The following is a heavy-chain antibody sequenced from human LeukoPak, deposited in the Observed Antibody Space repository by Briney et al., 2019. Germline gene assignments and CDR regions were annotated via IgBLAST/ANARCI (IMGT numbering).Heavy chain of an antibody. CDR3: ARDYAFDI. Sequence: SETLSLTCTVSGDSISSYYWSWIRQPPGKGLEWIGYIYYIGSTNYNPSLNSRVTISVDTSKNQFSLKLSSVTAADTAVYYCARDYAFDIWGQGTMVTVSS. V-gene: IGHV4-59*01. CDR1: GDSISSYY. CDR2: IYYIGST. J-gene: IGHJ3*02.